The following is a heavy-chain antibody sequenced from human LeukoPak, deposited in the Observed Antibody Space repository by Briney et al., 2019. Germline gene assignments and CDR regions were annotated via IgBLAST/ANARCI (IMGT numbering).Heavy chain of an antibody. V-gene: IGHV3-11*01. D-gene: IGHD2-2*01. CDR1: GFAFSDCY. CDR3: ARYARELDY. CDR2: IGGSGGDI. Sequence: KPGGSLRLSCAASGFAFSDCYMTWIRQAPGKGLEYISYIGGSGGDITYADSARGRFTVSRDNAKNSLYLQMNSLRVEDTAVYYCARYARELDYWGQGSLVTVSS. J-gene: IGHJ4*02.